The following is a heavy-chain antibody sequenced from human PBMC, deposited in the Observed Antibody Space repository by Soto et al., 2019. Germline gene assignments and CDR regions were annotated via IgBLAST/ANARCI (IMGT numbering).Heavy chain of an antibody. V-gene: IGHV5-51*01. CDR1: GYSFTSYW. Sequence: PGESLKISCKGSGYSFTSYWIGWVRQMPGKGLEWMGIIYPGDSDTRYSPSFQGQVTISADKSISTAYLQWSSLKASDTAMYYCARLAVADTYYYYGMDVWGQGTTVTVSS. J-gene: IGHJ6*02. CDR3: ARLAVADTYYYYGMDV. D-gene: IGHD6-19*01. CDR2: IYPGDSDT.